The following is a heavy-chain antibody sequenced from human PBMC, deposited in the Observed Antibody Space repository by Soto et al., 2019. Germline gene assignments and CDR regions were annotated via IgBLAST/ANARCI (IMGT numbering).Heavy chain of an antibody. CDR1: GFTFSSYA. Sequence: GGSLRLSCAASGFTFSSYAMSWVRQAPGKGLDWVSAISGSGGSTYYADSVKGRFTISRDNSKNTLYLQMNSLRAEDTAVYYCAKDRVVPAAMRYYYYGMDVWGQGTTVTVSS. J-gene: IGHJ6*02. V-gene: IGHV3-23*01. CDR2: ISGSGGST. CDR3: AKDRVVPAAMRYYYYGMDV. D-gene: IGHD2-2*01.